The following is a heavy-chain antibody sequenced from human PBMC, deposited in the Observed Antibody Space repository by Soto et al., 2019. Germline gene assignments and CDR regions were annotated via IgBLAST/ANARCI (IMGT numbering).Heavy chain of an antibody. J-gene: IGHJ5*02. Sequence: QVQLVQSGAEVKKPGSSVKVSCKASGGTFSSYAISWVRQAPGQGLEWMGGIIPILGTANYAQKFQGRVRITADESTSTAYMELSSLRSEDTAVYYWARGEWERHHPNWFDPWGQGTLVTVSS. D-gene: IGHD1-26*01. CDR3: ARGEWERHHPNWFDP. CDR1: GGTFSSYA. CDR2: IIPILGTA. V-gene: IGHV1-69*11.